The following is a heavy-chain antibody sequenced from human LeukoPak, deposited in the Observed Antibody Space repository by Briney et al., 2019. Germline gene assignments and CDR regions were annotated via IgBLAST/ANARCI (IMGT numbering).Heavy chain of an antibody. CDR3: AKDLSGWYGGWD. D-gene: IGHD6-19*01. CDR1: GFTSDDYA. J-gene: IGHJ4*02. Sequence: GGSLRLSCAASGFTSDDYAMHWVRQAPGKGLEWVSLISGDGGSTYYADSVKGRFTISRDNSKNSLYLQMNSLRTEDIALYYCAKDLSGWYGGWDWGQGTLVTVSS. CDR2: ISGDGGST. V-gene: IGHV3-43*02.